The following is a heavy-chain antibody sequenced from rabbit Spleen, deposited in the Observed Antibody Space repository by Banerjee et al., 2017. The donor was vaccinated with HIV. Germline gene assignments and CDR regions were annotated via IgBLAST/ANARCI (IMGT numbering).Heavy chain of an antibody. D-gene: IGHD4-1*01. V-gene: IGHV1S45*01. CDR3: AREGGILVAGAFNL. CDR2: IYTTGTWT. Sequence: QEQVVESGGGLVKPGASLTLTCTASGFSFSNNYVMCWVRQAPGKGLEWIACIYTTGTWTYYASWARGRFTISNTSSTTVALQVTSLTVADTATYFCAREGGILVAGAFNLWGQGTLVTVS. CDR1: GFSFSNNYV. J-gene: IGHJ4*01.